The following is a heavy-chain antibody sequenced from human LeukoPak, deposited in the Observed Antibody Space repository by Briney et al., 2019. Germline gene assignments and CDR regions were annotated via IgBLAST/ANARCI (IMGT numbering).Heavy chain of an antibody. CDR2: VSYEGKSQ. J-gene: IGHJ4*02. Sequence: GGSLRLSCATSGFTFSNYGMHWARQAPGKGVEWVAVVSYEGKSQYYADSVRGRFTISRDNSKNTLYLQMNSLRGEDAAVYYCAKEGTAQISTWYDYWGQGTLVTVSS. D-gene: IGHD6-13*01. CDR3: AKEGTAQISTWYDY. V-gene: IGHV3-30*18. CDR1: GFTFSNYG.